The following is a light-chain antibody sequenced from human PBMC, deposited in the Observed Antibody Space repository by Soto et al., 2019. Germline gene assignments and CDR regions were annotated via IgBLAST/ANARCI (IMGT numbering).Light chain of an antibody. Sequence: EIVMSQSPASLSVSPGERASLSCRASQSVRSSLAWYQQKPGQAPRLLIYEASTRATGIPARFSGSGSGTEFTLTISSLQSEDFAVYYCQQYSNWPRTFGQGTKVDI. J-gene: IGKJ1*01. CDR1: QSVRSS. CDR2: EAS. CDR3: QQYSNWPRT. V-gene: IGKV3-15*01.